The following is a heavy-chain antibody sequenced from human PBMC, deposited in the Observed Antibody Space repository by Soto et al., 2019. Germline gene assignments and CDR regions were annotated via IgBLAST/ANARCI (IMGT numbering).Heavy chain of an antibody. CDR2: ISGSGSII. CDR1: GFAFTNFD. D-gene: IGHD3-9*01. CDR3: VRGERIILPAAYRKWGNYFDS. Sequence: GGSLRLSCETSGFAFTNFDLSWVRQAPGKGLEWVACISGSGSIIYYTDSVKGRFTISKDDARTSHFLQMDTLRPEDTAVYYCVRGERIILPAAYRKWGNYFDSWGQGTLVTVSS. J-gene: IGHJ4*02. V-gene: IGHV3-48*03.